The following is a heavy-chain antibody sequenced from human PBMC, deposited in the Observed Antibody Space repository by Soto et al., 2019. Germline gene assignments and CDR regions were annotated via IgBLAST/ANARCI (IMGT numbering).Heavy chain of an antibody. CDR2: ISGSGGSI. J-gene: IGHJ3*02. CDR3: AKDSPLLAMIWPGGFDI. CDR1: GFTFSSYV. D-gene: IGHD1-26*01. Sequence: GGSLRLSCAGSGFTFSSYVMSWVRQAPGKGLEWVASISGSGGSIYYADSVKGRCTISRDNSKNTLYLQVNSLRADDAAVYYCAKDSPLLAMIWPGGFDIWGQGTMVTVSS. V-gene: IGHV3-23*01.